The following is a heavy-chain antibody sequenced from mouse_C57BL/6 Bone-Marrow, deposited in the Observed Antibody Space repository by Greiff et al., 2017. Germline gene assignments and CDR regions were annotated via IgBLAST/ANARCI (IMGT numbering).Heavy chain of an antibody. Sequence: QVQLQQSGAELVRPGTSVKMSCKASGYTFTNYWLGWAKQRPGPGLEWIGDLYPGGGYPHYNEKFKGKATLTAAKSSRTAYMQFSSLTSEDSAIYDWARDGSYDGAMDYWGQGTAVTGAS. D-gene: IGHD2-12*01. CDR3: ARDGSYDGAMDY. CDR2: LYPGGGYP. V-gene: IGHV1-63*01. J-gene: IGHJ4*01. CDR1: GYTFTNYW.